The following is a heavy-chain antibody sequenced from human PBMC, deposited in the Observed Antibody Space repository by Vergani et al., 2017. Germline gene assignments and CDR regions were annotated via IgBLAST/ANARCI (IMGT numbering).Heavy chain of an antibody. V-gene: IGHV1-18*04. CDR3: ATTQPAMAVAGTFDY. D-gene: IGHD6-19*01. Sequence: QVQLVQSGAEVKKPGASVKVSCKASGYTFTSYGISWVRQAPGQGLEWMGWISAYNGNTNYAQKFQGRVTMTEDTSTDTAYMELSSLRSEDTAVYYCATTQPAMAVAGTFDYWGQGTLVTVSS. CDR2: ISAYNGNT. CDR1: GYTFTSYG. J-gene: IGHJ4*02.